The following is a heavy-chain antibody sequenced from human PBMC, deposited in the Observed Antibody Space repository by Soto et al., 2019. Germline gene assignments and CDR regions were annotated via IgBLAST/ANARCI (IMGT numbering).Heavy chain of an antibody. D-gene: IGHD3-3*01. J-gene: IGHJ5*02. CDR2: ISSSSSTI. V-gene: IGHV3-48*02. CDR3: ARESRFLEWLSLNWFDP. CDR1: GFTFSSYS. Sequence: PXXSLRLSCAASGFTFSSYSMHWVPQAPGKGLEWVSYISSSSSTIYYADSVKGRFTISRDNAKNSLYLQMNSLRDEDTAVYYCARESRFLEWLSLNWFDPWGQGTLVTV.